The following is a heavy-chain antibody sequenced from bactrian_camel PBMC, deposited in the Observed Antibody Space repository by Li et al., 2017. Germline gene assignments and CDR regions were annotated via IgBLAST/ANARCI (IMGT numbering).Heavy chain of an antibody. J-gene: IGHJ4*01. D-gene: IGHD7*01. CDR1: GYTDTSGFS. V-gene: IGHV3S28*01. CDR3: CGNCGLCRDANWPPY. CDR2: LRTGGDDT. Sequence: QLVESGGGSVQAGGSLRLSCAVSGYTDTSGFSLAWFRQAPGKEREGVAALRTGGDDTWYADPVNGRFTVARDRAKNTLYLQMNSLKPEDTAMYYCCGNCGLCRDANWPPYWGRGTQVTVS.